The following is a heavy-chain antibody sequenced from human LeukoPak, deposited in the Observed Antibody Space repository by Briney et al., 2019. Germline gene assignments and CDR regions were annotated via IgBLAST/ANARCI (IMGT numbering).Heavy chain of an antibody. Sequence: TGGSLRLSCAASGFTFSDYYMSWIRQAPGKGLEWVSYISSSGSTIYYADSVKGRFTISRDNAKNSLYLQMNSLRAEDTAVYYCARERSATYYYDSSGYLAGGFDPWGQGTLVTVSS. CDR2: ISSSGSTI. D-gene: IGHD3-22*01. J-gene: IGHJ5*02. CDR3: ARERSATYYYDSSGYLAGGFDP. CDR1: GFTFSDYY. V-gene: IGHV3-11*01.